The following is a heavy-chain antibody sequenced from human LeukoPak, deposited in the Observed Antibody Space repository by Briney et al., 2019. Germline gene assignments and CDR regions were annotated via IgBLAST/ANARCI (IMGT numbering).Heavy chain of an antibody. D-gene: IGHD1-1*01. CDR3: ARLFDGVTTFDY. CDR2: MNEGGSHI. CDR1: GFNFGVFW. V-gene: IGHV3-7*01. Sequence: GDSLRLSCAASGFNFGVFWMSWVRQAPGRGLQWVASMNEGGSHIYYEDSVKGRFTISRDNARKSLFLQMNSLRAEDTAVYYCARLFDGVTTFDYWGQGALSPSPQ. J-gene: IGHJ4*02.